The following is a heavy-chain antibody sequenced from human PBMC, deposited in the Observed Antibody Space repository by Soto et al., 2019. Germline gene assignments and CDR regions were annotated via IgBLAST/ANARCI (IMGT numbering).Heavy chain of an antibody. Sequence: SETLSLTCSVSGGSMSSSSFYWGWIRQPPGKGLEWMGNIYYRASPYYTPSLKRRVTISLVTSRNQFSLNLSSVTAADTAVYYCARPLIDDSTNVGWFDTWGQGTLVTVSS. CDR2: IYYRASP. V-gene: IGHV4-39*01. J-gene: IGHJ5*02. CDR3: ARPLIDDSTNVGWFDT. CDR1: GGSMSSSSFY. D-gene: IGHD2-8*01.